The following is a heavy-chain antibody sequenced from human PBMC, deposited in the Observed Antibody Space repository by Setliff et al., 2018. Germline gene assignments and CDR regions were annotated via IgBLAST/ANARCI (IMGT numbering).Heavy chain of an antibody. J-gene: IGHJ6*02. V-gene: IGHV4-38-2*01. CDR2: IYHSGST. CDR3: ARSAGYSSSWYNYYYGMDV. CDR1: GYFISSGYY. D-gene: IGHD6-13*01. Sequence: SETLSLTCAVSGYFISSGYYWGWIRQPPGKGLEWIGSIYHSGSTYYNPSLKSRVTISVDTSKNQFSLKLSSVTAADTAVYYCARSAGYSSSWYNYYYGMDVWGQGTTVTVSS.